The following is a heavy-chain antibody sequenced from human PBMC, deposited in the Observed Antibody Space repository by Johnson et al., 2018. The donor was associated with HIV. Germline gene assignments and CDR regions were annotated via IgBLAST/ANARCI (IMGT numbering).Heavy chain of an antibody. CDR3: AKEESGSFLAFDL. Sequence: MQLVESGGGVVQPGRSLRVSCAASGFSFSTYAMHWVRQAPGKGLEWVAIISYDGSNKYYADSVQGRFTISRDDSKNTVYLQMNRLRAEDTAVYYCAKEESGSFLAFDLWGQGTMVTVSS. J-gene: IGHJ3*01. D-gene: IGHD1-26*01. CDR1: GFSFSTYA. V-gene: IGHV3-30-3*01. CDR2: ISYDGSNK.